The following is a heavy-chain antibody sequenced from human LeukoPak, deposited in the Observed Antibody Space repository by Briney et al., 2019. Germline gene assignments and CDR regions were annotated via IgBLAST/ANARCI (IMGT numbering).Heavy chain of an antibody. J-gene: IGHJ4*02. V-gene: IGHV4-34*01. CDR3: ARGQYCSGGSCYLDY. D-gene: IGHD2-15*01. Sequence: PSETLSLTCAVYGGSFSGYYWSWIRHPPGKGLEWIGQINHSGSTNYSPSLKSRVAISVDPSKNQFSLKLSSVTAADTAVYYCARGQYCSGGSCYLDYWGQGTLVTVSS. CDR2: INHSGST. CDR1: GGSFSGYY.